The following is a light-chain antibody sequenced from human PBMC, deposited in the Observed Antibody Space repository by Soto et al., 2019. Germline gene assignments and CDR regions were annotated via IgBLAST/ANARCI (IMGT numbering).Light chain of an antibody. CDR1: SGHSSYI. CDR2: LEGSGSY. Sequence: QSALTQSSSASASLGSSVKFTCTLSSGHSSYIIAWHQQQPGKAPRYLMKLEGSGSYNKGSGVPDRFSGSSSGADRYLTISNLQFEDEADYYCETWDSNSWVFGGGTKVTVL. J-gene: IGLJ3*02. CDR3: ETWDSNSWV. V-gene: IGLV4-60*02.